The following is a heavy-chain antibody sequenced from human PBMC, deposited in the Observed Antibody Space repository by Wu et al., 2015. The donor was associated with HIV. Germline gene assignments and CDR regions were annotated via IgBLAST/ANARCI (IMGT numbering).Heavy chain of an antibody. D-gene: IGHD1-14*01. CDR1: GGSFSSYS. V-gene: IGHV1-69*12. CDR3: ARGGSPGKGGRPVPGRTEPVPVGTRTVPPTTVPTQPDRTYG. J-gene: IGHJ6*01. CDR2: IIPIFGAS. Sequence: QVQLVQSGAEVKKPGSSLKVSCKASGGSFSSYSINWVRQAPGQGLEWMAEIIPIFGASNYAQRFQGRVSITADESTNTVYLELSRLTSDDTAVYYCARGGSPGKGGRPVPGRTEPVPVGTRTVPPTTVPTQPDRTYG.